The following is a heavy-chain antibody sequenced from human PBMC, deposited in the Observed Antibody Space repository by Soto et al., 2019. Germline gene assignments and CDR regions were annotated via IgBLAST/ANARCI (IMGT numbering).Heavy chain of an antibody. Sequence: QVQLVQSEAEVKKPGASVKVSCKASGYTFTNYGISWLRQAPGQGLEWLGWINGYNGNTGYAHKIQDRVTMTTDTSTTTAYLALRSLAFDDTAVYYCARGGSGYEDDWGQGPLVTVSS. CDR3: ARGGSGYEDD. D-gene: IGHD5-12*01. CDR2: INGYNGNT. J-gene: IGHJ4*02. V-gene: IGHV1-18*01. CDR1: GYTFTNYG.